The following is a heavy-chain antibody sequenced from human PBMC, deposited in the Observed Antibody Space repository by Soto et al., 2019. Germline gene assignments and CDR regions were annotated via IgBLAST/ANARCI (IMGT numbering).Heavy chain of an antibody. J-gene: IGHJ4*02. CDR3: ARANYDILTGYYRGTGPFDY. Sequence: QVQLVQSGAEVKKPGAPVKVSCKASGYTFTSYAMHWVRQAPGQRLEWMGWINAGNGNTKYSQKFQGRVTITRDTSASTAYMELSSMRSEDTAVYYCARANYDILTGYYRGTGPFDYWGQGTLVTVSS. CDR1: GYTFTSYA. V-gene: IGHV1-3*01. CDR2: INAGNGNT. D-gene: IGHD3-9*01.